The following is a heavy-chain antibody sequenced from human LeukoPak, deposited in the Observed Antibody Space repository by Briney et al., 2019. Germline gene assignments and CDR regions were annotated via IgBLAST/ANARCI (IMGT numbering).Heavy chain of an antibody. CDR1: GFTFSSYW. Sequence: GGSLRLSCAASGFTFSSYWMHWVRQAPGKGLVWVSRINTDGRSTPYADSVKGRFTISRDNAKNTVYLQMNSLRAEDTAVYYCAKGVSSWYFFDYWGQGTLVTVSS. CDR3: AKGVSSWYFFDY. J-gene: IGHJ4*02. D-gene: IGHD6-13*01. CDR2: INTDGRST. V-gene: IGHV3-74*01.